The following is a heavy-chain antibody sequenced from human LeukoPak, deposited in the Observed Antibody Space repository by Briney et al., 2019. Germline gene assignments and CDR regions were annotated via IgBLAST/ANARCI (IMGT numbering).Heavy chain of an antibody. Sequence: RASVKVSCKASGGTFSSYAISWVRQAPGQGLEWMGRIIPIFGTANYAQKFQGRVTITTDESTSTAYMEVSSLRSEDTAVYYCARGGGGSYLILDYWGQGTLVTVSS. V-gene: IGHV1-69*05. CDR2: IIPIFGTA. CDR1: GGTFSSYA. CDR3: ARGGGGSYLILDY. J-gene: IGHJ4*02. D-gene: IGHD1-26*01.